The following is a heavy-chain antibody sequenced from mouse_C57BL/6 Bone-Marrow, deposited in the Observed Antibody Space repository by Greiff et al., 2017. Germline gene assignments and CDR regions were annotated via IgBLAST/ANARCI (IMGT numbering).Heavy chain of an antibody. V-gene: IGHV14-3*01. D-gene: IGHD3-3*01. J-gene: IGHJ2*01. Sequence: EVQLQQSVAELVRPGASVKLSCTASGFNIKNTYMHWVKQRPEQGLEWIGRIDPANGNTKYAPKFQGKATITADTSSNTAYLQLSSLTSEDSAVYYCARKRAFKGDYFDYWGQGTTLTVSS. CDR2: IDPANGNT. CDR3: ARKRAFKGDYFDY. CDR1: GFNIKNTY.